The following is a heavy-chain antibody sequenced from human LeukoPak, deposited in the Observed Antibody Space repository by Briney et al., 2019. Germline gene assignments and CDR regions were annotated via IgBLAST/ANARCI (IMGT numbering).Heavy chain of an antibody. Sequence: SETLSLACTVSGGSISSYYWSWIRQPPGKGLEWIGYIYYSGSTNYNPSLKSRVTISVDTSKNQFSLKLSSVTAADTAVYYCARITYYYDSSPGSLDYWGQGTLVTVSS. CDR2: IYYSGST. V-gene: IGHV4-59*01. J-gene: IGHJ4*02. CDR3: ARITYYYDSSPGSLDY. CDR1: GGSISSYY. D-gene: IGHD3-22*01.